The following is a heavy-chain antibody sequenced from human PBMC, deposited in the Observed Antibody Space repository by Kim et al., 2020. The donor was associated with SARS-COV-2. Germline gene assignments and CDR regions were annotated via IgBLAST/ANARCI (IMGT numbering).Heavy chain of an antibody. Sequence: SYAQTFQGRVTMTRYTSTSTVYMELSSLRSEDTAVYYCASGIIAVAGMDYWGQGTLVTVSS. D-gene: IGHD6-19*01. V-gene: IGHV1-46*01. J-gene: IGHJ4*02. CDR3: ASGIIAVAGMDY.